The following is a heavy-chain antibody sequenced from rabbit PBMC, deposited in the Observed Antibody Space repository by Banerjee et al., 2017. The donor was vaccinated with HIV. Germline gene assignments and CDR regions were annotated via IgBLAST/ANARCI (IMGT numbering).Heavy chain of an antibody. V-gene: IGHV1S45*01. CDR1: GLDFSSSYW. CDR3: ARDLAGVTGWNFNL. J-gene: IGHJ4*01. Sequence: QEQLVESGGDLVKPGASLTLTCKASGLDFSSSYWICWVRQAPGKGLEWIGCIYTGSSRSTYYASWAKGRFTISKTSWTTVTLQMTSLTAADTATFCARDLAGVTGWNFNLWGPGTLVTVS. D-gene: IGHD4-1*01. CDR2: IYTGSSRST.